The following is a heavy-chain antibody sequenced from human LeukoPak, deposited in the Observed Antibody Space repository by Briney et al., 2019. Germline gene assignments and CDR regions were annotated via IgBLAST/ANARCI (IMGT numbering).Heavy chain of an antibody. V-gene: IGHV1-69*13. J-gene: IGHJ4*02. Sequence: SVKASCKASGGTFSNYAINWVRQAPGQGLEWMGGITPIFGTANYAQRFQGRVTITADESTSTAYMELSSLRSEDTAVYYCARWAGYCSITNCYTAFDYWGQGTLVTVSS. CDR2: ITPIFGTA. CDR1: GGTFSNYA. D-gene: IGHD2-2*02. CDR3: ARWAGYCSITNCYTAFDY.